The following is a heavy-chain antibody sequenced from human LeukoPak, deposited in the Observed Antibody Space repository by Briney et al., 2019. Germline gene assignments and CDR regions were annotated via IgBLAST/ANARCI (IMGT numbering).Heavy chain of an antibody. CDR1: GFTFSTYS. D-gene: IGHD6-19*01. CDR2: IRYDGSNK. V-gene: IGHV3-30*02. CDR3: AKNIGGWGSRSGFDY. Sequence: PGGSLRLSCAASGFTFSTYSMNWVRQAPGKGLEWVAFIRYDGSNKYYADSVKGRFTISRDNSKNTLYLQMNSLRAEDTAVYYCAKNIGGWGSRSGFDYWGQGTLVTVSS. J-gene: IGHJ4*02.